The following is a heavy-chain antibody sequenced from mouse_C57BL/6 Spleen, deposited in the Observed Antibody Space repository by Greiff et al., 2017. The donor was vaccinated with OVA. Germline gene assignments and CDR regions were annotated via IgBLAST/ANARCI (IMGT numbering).Heavy chain of an antibody. J-gene: IGHJ2*01. V-gene: IGHV5-6*01. D-gene: IGHD2-2*01. CDR1: GFTFSIYG. Sequence: EVQRVESGGDLVKPGGSLKLSCAASGFTFSIYGMSWVRQTPDKRLEWVATISSGGSYTYYPDSVKGRFTISRDNAKNTLYLQMSSLKSEDTAMYYWARHMVTTGYYFDYWGQGTTLTVSS. CDR3: ARHMVTTGYYFDY. CDR2: ISSGGSYT.